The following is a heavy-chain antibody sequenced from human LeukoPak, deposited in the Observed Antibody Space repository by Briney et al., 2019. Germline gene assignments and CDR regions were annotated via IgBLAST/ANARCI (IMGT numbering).Heavy chain of an antibody. V-gene: IGHV4-39*01. Sequence: SETLSLTCTVSVGSINSSSDFCRWIRQPPGKGLESIGRSYYRESTYYIPSLKSRVTISVYTSKNQFSLKLSSVTAADTDVYSCARLLTTAAXGQIDYWGQGTLVTVSS. J-gene: IGHJ4*02. CDR3: ARLLTTAAXGQIDY. CDR2: SYYREST. D-gene: IGHD6-13*01. CDR1: VGSINSSSDF.